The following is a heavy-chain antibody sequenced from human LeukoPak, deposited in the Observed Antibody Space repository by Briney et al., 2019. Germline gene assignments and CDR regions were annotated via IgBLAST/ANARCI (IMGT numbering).Heavy chain of an antibody. D-gene: IGHD3-3*01. J-gene: IGHJ3*02. V-gene: IGHV1-46*01. CDR2: INPSGGST. CDR3: AREPSGYDTPDAFDI. Sequence: GASVKVSCKASGYTFTSYYMHWVRQAPGQGLEWMGIINPSGGSTSYAQKFQGRVTMTRDTYTRTVYMELSSLRSEDTAVYYCAREPSGYDTPDAFDIWGQGTMVTVSS. CDR1: GYTFTSYY.